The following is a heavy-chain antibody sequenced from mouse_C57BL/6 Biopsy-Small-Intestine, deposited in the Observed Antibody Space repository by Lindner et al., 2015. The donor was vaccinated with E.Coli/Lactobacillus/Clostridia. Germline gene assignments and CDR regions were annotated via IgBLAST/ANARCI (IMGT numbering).Heavy chain of an antibody. V-gene: IGHV1-66*01. Sequence: SVKVSCKASGYSFSNHSITWVRQAPGQGLEWVGWISGHSNKTKYAQKFQGRVTMTADTSTSTAYMELTSLRSDDTAVFYCARVRGVWLIESYHYGMDVWGQGTTVTVSS. J-gene: IGHJ1*01. CDR1: GYSFSNHS. CDR2: ISGHSNKT. CDR3: ARVRGVWLIESYHYGMDV. D-gene: IGHD1-1*01.